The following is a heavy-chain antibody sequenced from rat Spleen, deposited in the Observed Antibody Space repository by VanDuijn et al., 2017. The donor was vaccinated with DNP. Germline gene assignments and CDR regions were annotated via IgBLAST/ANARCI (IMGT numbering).Heavy chain of an antibody. V-gene: IGHV3-1*01. CDR1: GYSITSNY. D-gene: IGHD1-9*01. J-gene: IGHJ2*01. Sequence: EVQLQESGPGLVKPSQSLSLTCSVTGYSITSNYWGWIRKFPGNKMEWIGHISYSGSTSYNPSLKSRISITRNTSKNQFFLQLNSVTTEDTATYYCAREGAYYGYNYFDYWGQGVMVTVSS. CDR2: ISYSGST. CDR3: AREGAYYGYNYFDY.